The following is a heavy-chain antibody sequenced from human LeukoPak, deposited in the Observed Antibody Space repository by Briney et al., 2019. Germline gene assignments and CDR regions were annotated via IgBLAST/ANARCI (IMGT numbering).Heavy chain of an antibody. CDR1: GGSISSYY. Sequence: SETLSLTCTVSGGSISSYYWSWIRQPPGKGLEWIGYIYYSGSTNYNPSLKSRVTISVDTSKNQFSLKLSFVTAADTAVYYCARVSPAALSPYYYYYMDVWGKGTTVTVSS. CDR3: ARVSPAALSPYYYYYMDV. V-gene: IGHV4-59*01. CDR2: IYYSGST. D-gene: IGHD2-2*01. J-gene: IGHJ6*03.